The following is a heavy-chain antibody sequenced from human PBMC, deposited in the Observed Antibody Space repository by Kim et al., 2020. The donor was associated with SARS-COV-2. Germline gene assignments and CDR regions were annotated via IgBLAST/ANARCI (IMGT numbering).Heavy chain of an antibody. J-gene: IGHJ4*02. CDR2: INSNSNDGTT. D-gene: IGHD3-10*01. Sequence: GGSLRLSCAASGFTFSNAWMTWVRQAPGKGLEWVARINSNSNDGTTAYAAPVKGRFTISRDDSKYKLYLQMNRLETEDTDVYYCARHVYYDWGAYNNVYYYWGSGTLVTASS. CDR3: ARHVYYDWGAYNNVYYY. CDR1: GFTFSNAW. V-gene: IGHV3-15*01.